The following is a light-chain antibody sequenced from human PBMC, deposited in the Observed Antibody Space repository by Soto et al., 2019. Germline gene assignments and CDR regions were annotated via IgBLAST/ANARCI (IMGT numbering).Light chain of an antibody. CDR3: QTWGTDIVV. V-gene: IGLV4-69*01. CDR1: SGHSSYA. Sequence: QPVLTQSPSASASLGASVKLTCTLSSGHSSYAIPWHQQQPEKGPRYLMKLNSDGSHSKGDGIPDRFSGSSSGAARYLTSSRLQAEDEAYYYCQTWGTDIVVFGGGTKVTVL. CDR2: LNSDGSH. J-gene: IGLJ2*01.